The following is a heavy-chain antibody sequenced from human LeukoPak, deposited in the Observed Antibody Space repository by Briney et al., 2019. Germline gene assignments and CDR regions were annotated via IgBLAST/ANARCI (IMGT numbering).Heavy chain of an antibody. CDR1: EITFSTFA. D-gene: IGHD5-12*01. CDR3: AKGHSAYGTGFDY. J-gene: IGHJ4*02. V-gene: IGHV3-23*01. CDR2: ISGGGDRT. Sequence: PGGSLILSCAASEITFSTFAMSWVRQAPGRGLECVSVISGGGDRTYYAETVRGRFTIPRDNSKNTLYLQMSSLRADDTAIYYCAKGHSAYGTGFDYWGQGTLVTVSS.